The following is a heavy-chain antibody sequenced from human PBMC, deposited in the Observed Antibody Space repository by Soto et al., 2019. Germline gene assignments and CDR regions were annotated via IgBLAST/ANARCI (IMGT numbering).Heavy chain of an antibody. CDR2: IYSGGST. CDR3: ARYCGGDCYSGVDAFDI. D-gene: IGHD2-21*02. Sequence: EVQLVESGGGLIQPGGSLRLSCAASGFTVSSNYMSWVRQAPGKGLEWVSVIYSGGSTYYADSVQGRFTISRDKSTNTLYLQMNSLRAEDTAVYYCARYCGGDCYSGVDAFDIWGQGTMVTVSS. V-gene: IGHV3-53*01. CDR1: GFTVSSNY. J-gene: IGHJ3*02.